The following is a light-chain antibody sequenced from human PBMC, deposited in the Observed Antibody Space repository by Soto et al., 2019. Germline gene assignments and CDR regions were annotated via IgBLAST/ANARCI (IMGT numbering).Light chain of an antibody. CDR2: AAS. CDR1: QGVSDW. CDR3: QQANSVPIT. J-gene: IGKJ5*01. V-gene: IGKV1-12*01. Sequence: DIQVTQSPSSVSASLGDSVTITCRASQGVSDWVAWYQQKPGEAPKLLIYAASSLQSGVPSRFSGSGSGTDFTLTISSLQPEDFATYYCQQANSVPITFGQGTRLEIK.